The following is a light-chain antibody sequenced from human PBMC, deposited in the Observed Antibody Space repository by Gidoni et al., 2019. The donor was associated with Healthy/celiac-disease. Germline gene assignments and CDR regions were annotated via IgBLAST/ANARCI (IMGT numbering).Light chain of an antibody. V-gene: IGLV3-21*04. CDR2: YDS. CDR1: NIGSKS. CDR3: QVWDSSSDHVV. J-gene: IGLJ2*01. Sequence: SYLLTHPPSLSAAPGKTARITCGGTNIGSKSVHWYQQKPGQAPVLVIYYDSDRPTGIPARFSGSNSGNTATLTISRVEAGDEADYYCQVWDSSSDHVVFGGGTKLTVL.